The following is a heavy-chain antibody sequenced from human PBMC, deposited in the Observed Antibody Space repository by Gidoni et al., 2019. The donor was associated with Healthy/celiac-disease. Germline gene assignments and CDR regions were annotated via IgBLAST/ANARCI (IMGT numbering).Heavy chain of an antibody. D-gene: IGHD2-2*02. Sequence: EVQLVESGGGLVQPGGSLRLSCAASGFTFSDHYLDWGRQAPGKGLEWVGRTRNKANSYTTEYAASVKGRFTISRDDSKNSLYLQMNSLKTEDTAVYYCARGGYCSSTSCYTSYYFDYWGQGTLVTVSS. CDR3: ARGGYCSSTSCYTSYYFDY. J-gene: IGHJ4*02. V-gene: IGHV3-72*01. CDR2: TRNKANSYTT. CDR1: GFTFSDHY.